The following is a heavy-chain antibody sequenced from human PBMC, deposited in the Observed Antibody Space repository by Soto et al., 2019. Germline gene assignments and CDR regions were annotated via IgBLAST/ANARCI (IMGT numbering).Heavy chain of an antibody. D-gene: IGHD5-18*01. CDR2: ISYDGSNK. Sequence: VQLVESGGGVVQPGRSLRLSCAASGFTFSSYGMHWVRQAPGKGLEWVAVISYDGSNKYYADSVKGRFTISRDNSKNTLYLQMNSLRSEDTAVYYCAKDKWDTAMVYYFDYWGQGTLVTVSS. V-gene: IGHV3-30*18. CDR1: GFTFSSYG. J-gene: IGHJ4*02. CDR3: AKDKWDTAMVYYFDY.